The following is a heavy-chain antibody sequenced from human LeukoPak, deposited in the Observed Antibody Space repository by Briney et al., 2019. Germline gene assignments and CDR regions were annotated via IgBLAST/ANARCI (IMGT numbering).Heavy chain of an antibody. J-gene: IGHJ3*02. CDR1: GFTFSSYA. Sequence: PGGSLRLSCAASGFTFSSYAMSWVRQAPGKGLEWVSAISGSGGSTYYADSVKGRFTISRDNSKNTLYLQMNSLRAEDTAVYYCARGTIWFGDAFDIWGQGTMATVSS. D-gene: IGHD3-10*01. CDR2: ISGSGGST. V-gene: IGHV3-23*01. CDR3: ARGTIWFGDAFDI.